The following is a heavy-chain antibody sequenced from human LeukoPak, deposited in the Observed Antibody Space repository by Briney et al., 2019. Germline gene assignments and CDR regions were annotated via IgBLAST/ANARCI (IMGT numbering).Heavy chain of an antibody. D-gene: IGHD3-10*01. CDR1: GASVTDYY. CDR3: ARDVYYYGSGSYRAFDI. V-gene: IGHV4-59*02. J-gene: IGHJ3*02. CDR2: SFHTGTT. Sequence: PSETLSLTCSVSGASVTDYYWTWVRQPPGKGLEWIGLSFHTGTTHHNPSLKSRVTISVDTSKNQFSLKLSSVTAADTAVYYCARDVYYYGSGSYRAFDIWGQGTMVTVSS.